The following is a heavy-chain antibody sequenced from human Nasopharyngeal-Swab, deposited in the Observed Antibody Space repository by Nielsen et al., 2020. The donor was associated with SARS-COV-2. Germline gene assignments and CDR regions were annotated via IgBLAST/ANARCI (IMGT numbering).Heavy chain of an antibody. CDR2: IYYSGST. J-gene: IGHJ4*02. CDR1: GGSISSSSYY. CDR3: ARVSVGAKFPYFDY. Sequence: SETLSLTCTVSGGSISSSSYYWGWIRQPPGKGLEWIGYIYYSGSTNYNPSLKSRVTISVDTSKNQFSLKLSSVTAADTAVYYCARVSVGAKFPYFDYWGQGTLVTVSS. D-gene: IGHD1-26*01. V-gene: IGHV4-61*05.